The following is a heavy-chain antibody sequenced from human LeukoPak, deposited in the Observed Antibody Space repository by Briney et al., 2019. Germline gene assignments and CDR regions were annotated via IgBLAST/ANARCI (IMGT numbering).Heavy chain of an antibody. V-gene: IGHV4-31*03. CDR3: ARVGEEYYGMDV. CDR1: GGSLSSGGYY. CDR2: IYYSGST. Sequence: SQTLSLTCTVSGGSLSSGGYYWSWIRQHPGTGLEWIGYIYYSGSTYYNPSLKSRVTISVDTSKNQFSLKLSSVTAADTAVYYCARVGEEYYGMDVWGQGTTVTVSS. J-gene: IGHJ6*02. D-gene: IGHD3-16*01.